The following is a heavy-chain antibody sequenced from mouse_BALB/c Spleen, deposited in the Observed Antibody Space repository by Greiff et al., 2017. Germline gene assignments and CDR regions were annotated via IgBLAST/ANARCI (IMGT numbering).Heavy chain of an antibody. Sequence: EVQLVESGGGLVQPGGSLKLSCAASGFTFSSYTMSWVRQTPEKRLEWVAYISNGGGSTYYPDTVKGRFTISRDNAKNTLYLQMSSLKSEDTAMYYCARHGNCYAMDYWGQGTSVTVSS. J-gene: IGHJ4*01. D-gene: IGHD2-1*01. CDR2: ISNGGGST. CDR3: ARHGNCYAMDY. CDR1: GFTFSSYT. V-gene: IGHV5-12-2*01.